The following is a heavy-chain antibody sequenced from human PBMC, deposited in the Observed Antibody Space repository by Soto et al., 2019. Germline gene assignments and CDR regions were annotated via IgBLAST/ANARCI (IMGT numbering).Heavy chain of an antibody. Sequence: SETLSLTCTVSGGSISSSSYYWGWIRQPPGKGLEWIGSIYYSGSTYYNTSLKSRVTISVDTSKNQLYLKLRSVTAADTAVYYCARGKIIGPWGQGTLVTVSS. CDR1: GGSISSSSYY. CDR3: ARGKIIGP. V-gene: IGHV4-39*07. J-gene: IGHJ5*02. CDR2: IYYSGST. D-gene: IGHD3-3*01.